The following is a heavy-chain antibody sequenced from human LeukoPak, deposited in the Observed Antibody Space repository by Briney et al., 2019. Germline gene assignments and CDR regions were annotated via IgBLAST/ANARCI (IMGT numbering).Heavy chain of an antibody. CDR2: ISYDGSNK. D-gene: IGHD1-26*01. J-gene: IGHJ4*02. CDR3: AREEPHLDY. CDR1: GFTFSSYA. V-gene: IGHV3-30-3*01. Sequence: GGSLRLSCAASGFTFSSYAMHWVRQAPGKGLEWVAVISYDGSNKYYADSVKGRFTISRDNSENTLYLQMNSLRAEDTAVYYCAREEPHLDYWGQGTLVTVSS.